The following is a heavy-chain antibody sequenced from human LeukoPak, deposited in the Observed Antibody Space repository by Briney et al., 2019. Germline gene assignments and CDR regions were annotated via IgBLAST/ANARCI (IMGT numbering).Heavy chain of an antibody. CDR1: GFTVSSNF. D-gene: IGHD4-23*01. J-gene: IGHJ4*02. Sequence: AGGSLRLSCAASGFTVSSNFMSWVRQAPGKGLEWVSVIYSGGSTYYADSVKGRFTISRDISKNTLFLQMNSLRAEDTAVYHCARDLTVYGGNPLYYFDYWGQGTLVAVSS. V-gene: IGHV3-66*01. CDR2: IYSGGST. CDR3: ARDLTVYGGNPLYYFDY.